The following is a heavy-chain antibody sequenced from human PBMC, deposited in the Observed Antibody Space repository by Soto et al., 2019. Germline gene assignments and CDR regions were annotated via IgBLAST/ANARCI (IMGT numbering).Heavy chain of an antibody. CDR1: GYSVTSYW. CDR2: IYPGDSDT. V-gene: IGHV5-51*01. CDR3: AIRRSSSNRIDY. D-gene: IGHD6-6*01. J-gene: IGHJ4*02. Sequence: SGESLKISCKGSGYSVTSYWIGWVRQMPGKGLEWMGIIYPGDSDTRYSPSFQGQVTIPADKSISTAYLQWSSLKASDTAMHYCAIRRSSSNRIDYWGQGTLVTVSS.